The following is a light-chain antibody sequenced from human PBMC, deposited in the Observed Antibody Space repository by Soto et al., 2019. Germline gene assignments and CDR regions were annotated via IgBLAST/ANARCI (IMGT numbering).Light chain of an antibody. CDR2: GTS. CDR3: QQYCDSVFT. V-gene: IGKV3-20*01. Sequence: EIVLTQSPGTLSLSPGERATLSCRASQSLTSNYLAWYQQKPGQAPRLLISGTSNRATGIPDRFSGSGSGTDFTLTISRLEPDDFAVYYCQQYCDSVFTFGPGTTVDIK. CDR1: QSLTSNY. J-gene: IGKJ3*01.